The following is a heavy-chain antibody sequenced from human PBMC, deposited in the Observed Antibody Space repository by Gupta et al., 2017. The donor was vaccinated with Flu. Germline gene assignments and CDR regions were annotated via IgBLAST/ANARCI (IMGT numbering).Heavy chain of an antibody. J-gene: IGHJ4*02. CDR2: ISSSSSYI. Sequence: EVQLVESGGGLVKPGGSLRLSCAASGFTFSSYSMNWVRQAPGKGLEWVSSISSSSSYIYYADSVKGRFTISRDNAKNSLYLQMNSLRAEDTAVYYCARVGQGQWLVPCLDYWGQGTLVTVSS. V-gene: IGHV3-21*01. CDR1: GFTFSSYS. CDR3: ARVGQGQWLVPCLDY. D-gene: IGHD6-19*01.